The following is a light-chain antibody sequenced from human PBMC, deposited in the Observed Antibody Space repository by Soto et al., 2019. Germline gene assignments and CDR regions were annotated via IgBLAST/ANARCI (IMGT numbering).Light chain of an antibody. Sequence: AIRMTQSPSSLSASTGDRVTITCRASQGISSYLAWYQQKPGKAPKLLIYAASSRATGIPGRFSGSGSGTDFTLTISSLQSEDFAVYYCQQYNNWPPLTFGGGTKVEIK. J-gene: IGKJ4*01. CDR3: QQYNNWPPLT. V-gene: IGKV1-8*01. CDR2: AAS. CDR1: QGISSY.